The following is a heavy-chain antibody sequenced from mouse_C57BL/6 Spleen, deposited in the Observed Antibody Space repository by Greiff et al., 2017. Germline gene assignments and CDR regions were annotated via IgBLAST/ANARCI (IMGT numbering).Heavy chain of an antibody. CDR1: GYTFTSYW. CDR2: ILPASGST. Sequence: QVQLQQSGAELMKPGASVKLSCKASGYTFTSYWIQWVKQRPGHGLEWIGEILPASGSTNYNEKFKGKATFTADTSSNTAYMQLSSLTTVDSAIYYCARWLPALDYWGQGTTLTVSS. V-gene: IGHV1-9*01. J-gene: IGHJ2*01. D-gene: IGHD2-2*01. CDR3: ARWLPALDY.